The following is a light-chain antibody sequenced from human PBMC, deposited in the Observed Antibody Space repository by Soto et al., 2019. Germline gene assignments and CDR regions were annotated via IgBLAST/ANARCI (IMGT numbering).Light chain of an antibody. CDR1: QSISSH. J-gene: IGKJ3*01. V-gene: IGKV1-39*01. CDR2: EAS. Sequence: DIQMTQSPSSLSASVGDRVTITCRASQSISSHLNWYQQKPGKAPQRLIYEASSLQGGVPSRFSGSGSGTAFTLTISSLQADDFAIYYWQQRYSMPLTFGPGTRVDIK. CDR3: QQRYSMPLT.